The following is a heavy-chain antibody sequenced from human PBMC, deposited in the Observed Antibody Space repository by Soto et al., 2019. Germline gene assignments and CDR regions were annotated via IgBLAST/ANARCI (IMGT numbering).Heavy chain of an antibody. Sequence: ASVKVACKASGYTLTNYGISWVRQAPGQGLEWMGWISAYNGNTNYAQKLQGRVTMTTDTSTSTAYMELRSLRSDDTAVYYCARGGSYGSGRGLLYYGMDVWGQGTTVTVSS. V-gene: IGHV1-18*01. J-gene: IGHJ6*02. D-gene: IGHD3-10*01. CDR2: ISAYNGNT. CDR1: GYTLTNYG. CDR3: ARGGSYGSGRGLLYYGMDV.